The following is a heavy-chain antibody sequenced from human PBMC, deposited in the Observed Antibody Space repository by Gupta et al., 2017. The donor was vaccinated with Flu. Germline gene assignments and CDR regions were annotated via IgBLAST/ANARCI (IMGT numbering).Heavy chain of an antibody. CDR2: INHSGST. CDR3: ARASIAARRSWFDP. Sequence: QVQLQQWGAGLLKPSETLSLTCAVYGGSFSGYYWSWIRQPPGKGLEWIGEINHSGSTNYNPSLKSRVTISVDTSKNQFSLKLSSVTAADTAVYYCARASIAARRSWFDPWGQGTLVTVSS. V-gene: IGHV4-34*01. D-gene: IGHD6-6*01. J-gene: IGHJ5*02. CDR1: GGSFSGYY.